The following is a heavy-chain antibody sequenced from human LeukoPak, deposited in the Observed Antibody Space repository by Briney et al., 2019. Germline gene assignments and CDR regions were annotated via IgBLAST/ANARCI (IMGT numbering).Heavy chain of an antibody. J-gene: IGHJ4*02. CDR2: IYSGGST. D-gene: IGHD3-22*01. CDR1: GFTVSSNY. CDR3: AKSRWDYYDSSGYYETLFSFYY. Sequence: GGSLRLSCAASGFTVSSNYMSWVRQAPGKGLEWVSVIYSGGSTYYADSVKGRFTISRDNSKNTLYLQMNSLRAEDTAVYYCAKSRWDYYDSSGYYETLFSFYYWGQGTLVTVSS. V-gene: IGHV3-66*01.